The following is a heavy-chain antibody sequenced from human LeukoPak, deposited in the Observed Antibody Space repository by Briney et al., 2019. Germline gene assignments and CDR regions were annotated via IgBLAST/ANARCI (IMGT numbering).Heavy chain of an antibody. D-gene: IGHD4-17*01. CDR2: INWVGDTS. J-gene: IGHJ4*02. CDR3: AKDRQYGDYGGGDFFDS. V-gene: IGHV3-43D*03. CDR1: GFTFDDYA. Sequence: GGSLRLSCAASGFTFDDYAMHWVRQAPGKGLQWISSINWVGDTSSYADSVKGRFTVSRDNTKGSLYLQMHSLRSKDTALYYCAKDRQYGDYGGGDFFDSWGQGTLVTVSS.